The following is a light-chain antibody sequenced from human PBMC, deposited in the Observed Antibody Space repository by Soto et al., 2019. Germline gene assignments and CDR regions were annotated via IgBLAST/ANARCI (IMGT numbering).Light chain of an antibody. CDR1: SSDVGGSNH. J-gene: IGLJ1*01. CDR3: CSFTSSNTHV. CDR2: EVN. Sequence: QSALTQPRSVSGSPGQSVTISCTGVSSDVGGSNHVSWYQHHPGKAPKLILFEVNKRPSGVSGRFSGSKSGNTASLTISGLQAEDEADYYCCSFTSSNTHVFGTGTKLTVL. V-gene: IGLV2-11*01.